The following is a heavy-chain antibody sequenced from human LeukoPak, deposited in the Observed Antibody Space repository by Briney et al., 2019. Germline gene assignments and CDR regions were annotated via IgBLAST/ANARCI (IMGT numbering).Heavy chain of an antibody. CDR1: GGSISSYY. CDR3: AGYCSSASCQWGDYFDD. Sequence: SETLSLTSIVSGGSISSYYWGWIRQPPGEGREWIGYIYYVGSTNYNPSLKTRVTISVDTSKKQFSLKLSSWTAADPAVYTFAGYCSSASCQWGDYFDDWGQGTLVTVYS. J-gene: IGHJ4*02. D-gene: IGHD2-2*01. CDR2: IYYVGST. V-gene: IGHV4-59*01.